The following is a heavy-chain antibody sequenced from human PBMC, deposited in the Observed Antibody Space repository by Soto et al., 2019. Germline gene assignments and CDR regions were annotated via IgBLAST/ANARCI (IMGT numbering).Heavy chain of an antibody. CDR3: ASYIRPCSGGSCYGSGYHY. CDR2: INPNSGGT. V-gene: IGHV1-2*04. Sequence: GASVKVSCKASGYTFTGYYMHWVRQAPGQGLEWMGWINPNSGGTNYAQKFQGWVTMTRDTSISTAYMELSRLRSEDTAVYYCASYIRPCSGGSCYGSGYHYWGQGTLVTVSS. D-gene: IGHD2-15*01. J-gene: IGHJ4*02. CDR1: GYTFTGYY.